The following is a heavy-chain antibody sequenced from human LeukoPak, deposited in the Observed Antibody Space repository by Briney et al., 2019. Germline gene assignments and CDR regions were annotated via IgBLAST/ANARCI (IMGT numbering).Heavy chain of an antibody. CDR2: IYYSGST. Sequence: PSETLSLTCTVSGGSISSSSYYWGWIRQPPGKGLEWIGSIYYSGSTYYNPSLKSRVTISVDTSKNQFSLKLSSVTAADTAVYYCARHSEKYYYGSGYNWFDPWGQGTLVTVSS. V-gene: IGHV4-39*01. CDR1: GGSISSSSYY. D-gene: IGHD3-10*01. J-gene: IGHJ5*02. CDR3: ARHSEKYYYGSGYNWFDP.